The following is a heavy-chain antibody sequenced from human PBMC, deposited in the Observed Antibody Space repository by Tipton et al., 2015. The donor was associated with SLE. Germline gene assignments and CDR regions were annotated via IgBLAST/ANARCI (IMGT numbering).Heavy chain of an antibody. Sequence: LRLSCTVSGGSISSYYWNWIRQPPGKGLEWIGYIYYSGSTSYNPSLKSRVTISLDTSENQISLKLSAVTAADTAVYYCARDNWVSRGNTWDFYGMDVWGQGTTVTVSS. CDR2: IYYSGST. CDR1: GGSISSYY. CDR3: ARDNWVSRGNTWDFYGMDV. V-gene: IGHV4-59*01. D-gene: IGHD7-27*01. J-gene: IGHJ6*02.